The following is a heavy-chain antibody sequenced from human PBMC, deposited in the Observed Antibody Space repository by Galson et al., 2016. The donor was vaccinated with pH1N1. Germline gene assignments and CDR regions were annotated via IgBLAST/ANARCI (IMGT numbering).Heavy chain of an antibody. CDR3: ATEYYLASGTDPLVGYYGMDV. CDR2: SKSKTDGGTT. V-gene: IGHV3-15*01. Sequence: SLRLSCAVSGLTFSNARMNWVRQAPGKGLEWVGRSKSKTDGGTTDYAAPVKGRFTVSRDDSKNTLYLEMNSLKTEDTAVYYCATEYYLASGTDPLVGYYGMDVWGQGTTVTVSS. D-gene: IGHD3-10*01. J-gene: IGHJ6*02. CDR1: GLTFSNAR.